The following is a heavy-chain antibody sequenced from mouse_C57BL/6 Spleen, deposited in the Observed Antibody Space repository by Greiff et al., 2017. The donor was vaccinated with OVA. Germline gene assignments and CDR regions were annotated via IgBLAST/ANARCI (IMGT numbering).Heavy chain of an antibody. Sequence: QVQLQQPGAELVRPGSSVKLSCKASGYTFTSYWMHWVKQRPIQGLEWIGNIDSSDSETHYNQKFKDKATLTVDKSSSTAYMQLSSLTSEDSAVDYCARASYASSGGYFDVWGTGTPVTVSS. D-gene: IGHD6-1*01. J-gene: IGHJ1*03. CDR1: GYTFTSYW. CDR3: ARASYASSGGYFDV. V-gene: IGHV1-52*01. CDR2: IDSSDSET.